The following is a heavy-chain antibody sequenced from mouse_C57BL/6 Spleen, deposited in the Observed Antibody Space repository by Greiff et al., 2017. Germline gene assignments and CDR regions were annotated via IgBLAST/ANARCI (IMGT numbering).Heavy chain of an antibody. D-gene: IGHD2-4*01. V-gene: IGHV2-2*01. Sequence: VQGVESGPGLVQPSQSLSITCTVSGFSLTSYGVHWVRQSPGKGLEWLGVIWSGGSTDYNAAFISRLSISKDNSKSQVFFKMNSLQADDTAIYYCARPDYDVGYYFDYWGQGTTLTVSS. CDR3: ARPDYDVGYYFDY. J-gene: IGHJ2*01. CDR1: GFSLTSYG. CDR2: IWSGGST.